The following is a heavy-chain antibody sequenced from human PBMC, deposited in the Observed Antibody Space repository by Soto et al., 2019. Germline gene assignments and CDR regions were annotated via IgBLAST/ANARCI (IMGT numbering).Heavy chain of an antibody. D-gene: IGHD6-19*01. V-gene: IGHV1-69*11. CDR1: GGTFSSYA. J-gene: IGHJ4*02. CDR2: IISILNTP. CDR3: ARGHSSGWIDY. Sequence: QVQLVQSGAEVKKPGSSVKVSCKASGGTFSSYAISWVRQAPGQGLEWMGGIISILNTPNYAQKFQGRVTITADESTSTAYMELSSLTAEDTAVYYCARGHSSGWIDYWGQGTLVTVSS.